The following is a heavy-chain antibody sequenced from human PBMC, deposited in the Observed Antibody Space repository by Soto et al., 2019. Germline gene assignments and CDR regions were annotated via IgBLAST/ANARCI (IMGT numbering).Heavy chain of an antibody. CDR2: IFPSGTT. V-gene: IGHV4-30-2*01. CDR1: GGSLSGATYS. CDR3: ARSREFDY. J-gene: IGHJ4*02. Sequence: SETLSLTCGVSGGSLSGATYSWNWIRQPPGKGLEWVGYIFPSGTTYYNPSLKSRVTISIDVSKNQFSLSLRSLTAADTAVYYCARSREFDYWSQGTLVTVSS.